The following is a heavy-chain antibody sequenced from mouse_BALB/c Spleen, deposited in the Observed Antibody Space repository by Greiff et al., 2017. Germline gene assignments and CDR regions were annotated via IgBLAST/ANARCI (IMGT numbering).Heavy chain of an antibody. Sequence: EVKLQESGPGLVKPSQSLSLTCTVTGYSITSDYAWNWIRQFPGNKLEWMGYISYSGSTSYNPSLKSRISITRDTSKNQFFLQLNSVTTEDTATYYCARALGFDYWGQGTTLTVSS. CDR2: ISYSGST. V-gene: IGHV3-2*02. CDR3: ARALGFDY. CDR1: GYSITSDYA. J-gene: IGHJ2*01. D-gene: IGHD4-1*01.